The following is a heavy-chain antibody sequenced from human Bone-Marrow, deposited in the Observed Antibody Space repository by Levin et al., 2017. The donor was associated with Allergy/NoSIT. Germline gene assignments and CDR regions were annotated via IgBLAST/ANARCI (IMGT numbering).Heavy chain of an antibody. CDR1: GYTFTSYA. CDR3: ARYDYGDYEGAIDP. CDR2: INTNTGNP. V-gene: IGHV7-4-1*02. D-gene: IGHD4-17*01. J-gene: IGHJ5*02. Sequence: ASVKVSCKASGYTFTSYAMNWVRQAPGQGLEWMGWINTNTGNPTYAQGFTGRFVFSLDTSVSTAYLQISSLKAEDTAVYYCARYDYGDYEGAIDPWGQGTLVTVSS.